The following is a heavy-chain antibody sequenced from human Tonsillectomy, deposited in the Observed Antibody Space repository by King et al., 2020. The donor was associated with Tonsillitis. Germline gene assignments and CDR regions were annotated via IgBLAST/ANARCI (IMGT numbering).Heavy chain of an antibody. CDR3: AKDRGIAVAGTRGYGMDV. CDR2: ISYDGSNK. Sequence: VQLVESGGGVVQPGRSLRLSCAASGFTFSSYGMHWVRQAPGKGLEWVAVISYDGSNKYYADSVKGRFTISRDNSKNTLYLQMNSLRAEDTAVYYCAKDRGIAVAGTRGYGMDVWGQGPTVTVSS. D-gene: IGHD6-19*01. J-gene: IGHJ6*02. CDR1: GFTFSSYG. V-gene: IGHV3-30*18.